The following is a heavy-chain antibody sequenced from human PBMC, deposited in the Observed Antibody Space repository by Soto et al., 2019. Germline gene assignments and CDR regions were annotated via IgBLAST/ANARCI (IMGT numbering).Heavy chain of an antibody. CDR3: ARDPLNYGDYFGGGDY. V-gene: IGHV3-48*03. D-gene: IGHD4-17*01. CDR2: ISSSGSTI. J-gene: IGHJ4*02. CDR1: GFTFSSYE. Sequence: EVQLVESGGGLVQPGGSLRLSCAASGFTFSSYEMNWVRQAPGKGLEWVSYISSSGSTIYYADSVKGRFTISRDNAKNSLYLQMNSLRAEDTAVYYCARDPLNYGDYFGGGDYWGQGTLVTVSS.